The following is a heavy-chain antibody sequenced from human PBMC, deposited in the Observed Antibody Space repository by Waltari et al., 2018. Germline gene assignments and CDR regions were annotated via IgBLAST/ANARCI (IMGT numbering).Heavy chain of an antibody. CDR2: INHSGST. D-gene: IGHD3-3*01. Sequence: QVQLQQWGAGLLKPSETLSLTCAVYGGSFSGYYWSWIRQPPGKGLEWIGEINHSGSTNYNPSLKSRVTIAVDTSKNQFSLKLSSLTAADTAVYYCARGRPRITIFGVVITPWYFDYWGQGTLVTVSS. CDR1: GGSFSGYY. CDR3: ARGRPRITIFGVVITPWYFDY. J-gene: IGHJ4*02. V-gene: IGHV4-34*01.